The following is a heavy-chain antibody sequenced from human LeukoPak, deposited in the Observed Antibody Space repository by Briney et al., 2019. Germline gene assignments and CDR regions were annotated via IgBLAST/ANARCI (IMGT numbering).Heavy chain of an antibody. CDR2: IYYSGST. CDR3: ERLGMTTVTTGAFDI. V-gene: IGHV4-59*01. D-gene: IGHD4-17*01. Sequence: SETLSLTCTVSGGSISSYYWSWIRQPPGKGLEWIGYIYYSGSTNYNPSLKSRVTISVDTSKNQFSLKLSSVTAADTAVYYCERLGMTTVTTGAFDIWGQGTMVTVSS. J-gene: IGHJ3*02. CDR1: GGSISSYY.